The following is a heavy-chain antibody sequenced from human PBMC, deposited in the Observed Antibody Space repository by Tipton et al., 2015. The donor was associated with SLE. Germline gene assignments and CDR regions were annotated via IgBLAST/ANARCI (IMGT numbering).Heavy chain of an antibody. D-gene: IGHD1-14*01. CDR1: GYTFTGSG. CDR2: ISAYNGNT. Sequence: QLVQSGAEVKKPGASVKVSCKASGYTFTGSGISWVRQAPGQGLEWMGWISAYNGNTDYAQKLQGRVTMTTDTSTSTAYMELRCLRSDDTAVYYCARRTPETRGYYYYMDVWGKGTTVTVSS. V-gene: IGHV1-18*01. CDR3: ARRTPETRGYYYYMDV. J-gene: IGHJ6*03.